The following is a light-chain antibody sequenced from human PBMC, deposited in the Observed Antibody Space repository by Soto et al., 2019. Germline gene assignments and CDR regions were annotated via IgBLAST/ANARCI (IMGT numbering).Light chain of an antibody. V-gene: IGLV2-8*01. CDR3: SSYAGSKNYV. CDR2: EVS. Sequence: QSALTQPPSASGSPGQSVTISCTGTSSDVGGYNYVAWYQQHPGKAPKLMIYEVSKRPSGVPDRFSGSKSGNTASLTVSGLQADDEADYYCSSYAGSKNYVLGTGTKVTVL. CDR1: SSDVGGYNY. J-gene: IGLJ1*01.